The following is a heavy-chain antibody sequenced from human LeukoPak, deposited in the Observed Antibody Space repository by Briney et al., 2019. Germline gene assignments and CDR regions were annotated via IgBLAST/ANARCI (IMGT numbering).Heavy chain of an antibody. CDR1: GFTVSNKY. V-gene: IGHV3-53*01. CDR2: IYNGGNT. CDR3: ARGGASELYYFDY. J-gene: IGHJ4*02. D-gene: IGHD2-15*01. Sequence: GGSLRLSCAASGFTVSNKYMSRVRQAPGKGLECVSVIYNGGNTYYADSVKGRFTISRDNSKNTLYLQMNSLRAEDTAIYYCARGGASELYYFDYWGQGTLVTVSS.